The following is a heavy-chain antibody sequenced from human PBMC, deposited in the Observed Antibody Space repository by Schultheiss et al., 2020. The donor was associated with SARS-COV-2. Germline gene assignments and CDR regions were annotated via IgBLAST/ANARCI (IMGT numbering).Heavy chain of an antibody. CDR1: GFTFSYYN. D-gene: IGHD6-19*01. CDR2: ISSSSSSI. J-gene: IGHJ3*02. V-gene: IGHV3-21*01. Sequence: GGSLRLSCAASGFTFSYYNINWVRQAPGKGLEWVSSISSSSSSIYYADSVKGRFTISRDNAKNSLYLQMNSLRAEDTAVYYCAIDLSSGWYTGDAFDIWGQGTMVTVSS. CDR3: AIDLSSGWYTGDAFDI.